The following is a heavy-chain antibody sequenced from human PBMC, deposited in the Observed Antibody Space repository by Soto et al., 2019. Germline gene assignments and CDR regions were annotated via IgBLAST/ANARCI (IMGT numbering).Heavy chain of an antibody. V-gene: IGHV3-23*01. CDR1: GFTYSSND. CDR3: SKNRGNYDY. Sequence: EVQLLESGGGLVQPGGSLRLSCAASGFTYSSNDMSWVRQAPGKGLEWVSTIRGSGGPTDYADSVKGRFTISSDDSKNTLYLQMTSLRVEDTALYYCSKNRGNYDYWGQGTLVTVSS. D-gene: IGHD2-21*01. J-gene: IGHJ4*02. CDR2: IRGSGGPT.